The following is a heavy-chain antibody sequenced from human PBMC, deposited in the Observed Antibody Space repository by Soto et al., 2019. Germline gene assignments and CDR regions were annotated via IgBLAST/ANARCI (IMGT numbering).Heavy chain of an antibody. Sequence: QVQLQESGPGLVKPSQTLSLTCTVSGGSISSGGYYWSWIRQHPGKGLEWIGYIYYSGSTYYNPSRHSRVTLSVDTSKYQFSLKLSSVTAADTAVYYCARVFGFGGMDVWGQGTTVTVSS. CDR3: ARVFGFGGMDV. J-gene: IGHJ6*02. V-gene: IGHV4-31*03. CDR2: IYYSGST. CDR1: GGSISSGGYY. D-gene: IGHD3-10*01.